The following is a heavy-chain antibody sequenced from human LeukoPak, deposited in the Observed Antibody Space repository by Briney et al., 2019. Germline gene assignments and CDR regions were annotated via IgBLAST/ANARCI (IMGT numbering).Heavy chain of an antibody. D-gene: IGHD6-19*01. CDR2: IYSGGST. CDR3: ARYHVVAVAVVNAFDI. V-gene: IGHV3-53*01. CDR1: GFTVSSNY. Sequence: GRSLRLSCAASGFTVSSNYMSWVRQAPGKGLEWVSVIYSGGSTYYADSVKGRFTISRDNSKNTLYLQMNSLRAEDTAVYYCARYHVVAVAVVNAFDIWGQGTMVTVSS. J-gene: IGHJ3*02.